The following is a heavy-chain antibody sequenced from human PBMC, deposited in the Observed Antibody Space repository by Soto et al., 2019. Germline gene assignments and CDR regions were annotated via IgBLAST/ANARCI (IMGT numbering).Heavy chain of an antibody. CDR3: AASYGSGYRAFDY. D-gene: IGHD3-10*01. CDR2: INPIVSMS. V-gene: IGHV1-69*02. Sequence: QVQLVQSGTEVKKPGSSVKVSCTASGDTFSFYTINWVRQAPGLGLEWVGRINPIVSMSNYAQKFKGRVSMTADKSTSTAYMELRSLRSDDTAMYFCAASYGSGYRAFDYWGQGALVIVSS. CDR1: GDTFSFYT. J-gene: IGHJ4*02.